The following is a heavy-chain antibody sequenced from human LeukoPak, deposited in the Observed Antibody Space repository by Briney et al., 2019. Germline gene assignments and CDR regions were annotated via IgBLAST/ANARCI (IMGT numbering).Heavy chain of an antibody. CDR2: ISGSGGST. D-gene: IGHD3-10*01. CDR1: GFTFSNNW. Sequence: GGSLRLSCAASGFTFSNNWMSWVRQAPGKGLEWVSAISGSGGSTYYADSVKGRFTISRDNSKNTLYLQMNSLRAEDTAVYYCAKDNLSPMVRGVITPWGQGTLVTVSS. J-gene: IGHJ5*02. V-gene: IGHV3-23*01. CDR3: AKDNLSPMVRGVITP.